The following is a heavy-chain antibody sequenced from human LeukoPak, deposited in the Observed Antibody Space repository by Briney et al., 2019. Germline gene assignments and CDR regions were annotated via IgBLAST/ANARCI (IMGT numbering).Heavy chain of an antibody. J-gene: IGHJ5*02. Sequence: SVKLSCNASGATFTSYAISWVRQAPGQGLEWMGRIIPIFGIANYAQKFQGRVTITADKSTSTAYMELSSLRSEDTAVYYCAKGREIAVAGFEDWFDPWGQGTLVAVSS. D-gene: IGHD6-19*01. CDR1: GATFTSYA. CDR3: AKGREIAVAGFEDWFDP. CDR2: IIPIFGIA. V-gene: IGHV1-69*04.